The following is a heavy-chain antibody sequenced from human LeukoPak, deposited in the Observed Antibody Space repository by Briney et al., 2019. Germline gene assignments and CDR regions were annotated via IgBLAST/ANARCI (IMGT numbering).Heavy chain of an antibody. Sequence: GGSLRLSCAASGFTFSSYWMSWVRQAPGKGLEWVANIKQDGSEKCYVDSVKGRFTISRDNAKNSLYLQMNSLRAEDTAVYYCARDPQGIAAAGNDYWGQGTLVTVSS. CDR2: IKQDGSEK. D-gene: IGHD6-13*01. CDR1: GFTFSSYW. V-gene: IGHV3-7*01. J-gene: IGHJ4*02. CDR3: ARDPQGIAAAGNDY.